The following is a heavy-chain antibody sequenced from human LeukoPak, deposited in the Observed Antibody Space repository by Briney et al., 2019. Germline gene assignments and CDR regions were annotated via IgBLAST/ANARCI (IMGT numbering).Heavy chain of an antibody. Sequence: GGSLRLSCAASGFIVSGDFMSWVRQAPGKALEWVSVIYSDGSTYYADSVKGRFTISRDNSKNTLDLQMTGLRAEDTAVYYCARERGRGRDSPWFDYWGQGTLVTVSS. CDR1: GFIVSGDF. D-gene: IGHD1-26*01. CDR3: ARERGRGRDSPWFDY. J-gene: IGHJ4*02. CDR2: IYSDGST. V-gene: IGHV3-53*01.